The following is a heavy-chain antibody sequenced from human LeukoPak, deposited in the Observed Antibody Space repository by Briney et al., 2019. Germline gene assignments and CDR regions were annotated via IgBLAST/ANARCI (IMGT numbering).Heavy chain of an antibody. CDR2: IIPIFGTA. J-gene: IGHJ4*02. Sequence: SVTVSCKASGGTFSSYAISWVRQAPGQGLEWMGGIIPIFGTANYAQKFQGRVTITADESTSTAYMELSSLRSEDTAVYYCARVLSNWNYHDYWGQGTLVTVSS. V-gene: IGHV1-69*01. CDR3: ARVLSNWNYHDY. D-gene: IGHD1-1*01. CDR1: GGTFSSYA.